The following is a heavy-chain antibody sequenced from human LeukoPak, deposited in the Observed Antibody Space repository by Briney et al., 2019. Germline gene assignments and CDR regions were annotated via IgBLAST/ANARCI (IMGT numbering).Heavy chain of an antibody. V-gene: IGHV4-38-2*02. Sequence: PSETLSLTCTVSGYSISSGYYWGWIRQPPGKGLEWIGSIYHSGSTYYNPSLKSRVTISVDTSKNQFSLKLSSVTAADTAVYYCARGGGELDRAAQFDYWGQGTLVTVSS. J-gene: IGHJ4*02. D-gene: IGHD1-26*01. CDR3: ARGGGELDRAAQFDY. CDR2: IYHSGST. CDR1: GYSISSGYY.